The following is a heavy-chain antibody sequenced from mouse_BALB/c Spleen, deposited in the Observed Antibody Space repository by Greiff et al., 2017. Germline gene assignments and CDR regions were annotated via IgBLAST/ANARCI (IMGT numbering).Heavy chain of an antibody. Sequence: QVQLQQSGPGLVAPSQSLSITCTVSGFSLTSYGVHWVRQPPGKGLEWLGVIWAGGSTNYNSALMSRLSISKDNSKSQVFLKMNSLQTDDTAMYYCARDREVYYGNHAWFAYWGQGTLVTVSA. CDR2: IWAGGST. V-gene: IGHV2-9*02. CDR1: GFSLTSYG. J-gene: IGHJ3*01. CDR3: ARDREVYYGNHAWFAY. D-gene: IGHD2-1*01.